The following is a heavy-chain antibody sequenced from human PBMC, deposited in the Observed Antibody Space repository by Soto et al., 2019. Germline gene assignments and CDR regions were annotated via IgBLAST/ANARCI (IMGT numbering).Heavy chain of an antibody. D-gene: IGHD6-13*01. Sequence: GGSLRLSCTGSGFDFGDYYMSWIRQAPGKGLEWVSYIDSGDGTTYYTDSVKGRFTISRDNAKKTAYLQMSSLRVEDTALYYCVRPYYSSSWFPFDRWGQGTLVTVS. CDR1: GFDFGDYY. CDR2: IDSGDGTT. V-gene: IGHV3-11*01. J-gene: IGHJ4*02. CDR3: VRPYYSSSWFPFDR.